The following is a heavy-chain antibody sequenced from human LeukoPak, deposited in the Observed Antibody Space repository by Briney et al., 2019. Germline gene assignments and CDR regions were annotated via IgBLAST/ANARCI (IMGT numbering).Heavy chain of an antibody. CDR3: AGRRSSGWYAY. CDR2: IYDSGTT. D-gene: IGHD6-19*01. J-gene: IGHJ4*02. Sequence: GGSLRLSCATSGFTVSSNYMSWVRQAPGKGLEWVSVIYDSGTTYYADSVKGRFLIFRDTSKNTVDLQMNSLRVEDTAVYYCAGRRSSGWYAYWGQGTLVTASS. CDR1: GFTVSSNY. V-gene: IGHV3-53*01.